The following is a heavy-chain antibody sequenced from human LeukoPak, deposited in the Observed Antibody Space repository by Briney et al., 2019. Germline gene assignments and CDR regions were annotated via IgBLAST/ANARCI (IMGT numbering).Heavy chain of an antibody. V-gene: IGHV3-9*01. CDR1: GFTFDDYA. J-gene: IGHJ4*02. Sequence: GGSLRLSCAAFGFTFDDYAMHWVRQAPGKGLEWVSGISWNSGSIGYADSVKGRFTISRDNAKNSLYLQMNSLRAEDTALYYCAEEVDRSGWYDYWGQGTLVTVSS. D-gene: IGHD6-19*01. CDR3: AEEVDRSGWYDY. CDR2: ISWNSGSI.